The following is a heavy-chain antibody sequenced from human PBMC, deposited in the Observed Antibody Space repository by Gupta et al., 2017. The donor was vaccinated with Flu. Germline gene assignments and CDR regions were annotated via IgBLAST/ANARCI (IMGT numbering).Heavy chain of an antibody. Sequence: EVLLVESGGGLVQPGGSLRLSCTASGFDFNSYEMSWVRQAPGRGLEWVALISSSAVTYYTDPVRGRFTISRDNANNLLYLQMSSLRGEDTAVYYCARGHWDNWGQGTLVTVSS. CDR3: ARGHWDN. J-gene: IGHJ4*02. CDR2: ISSSAVT. CDR1: GFDFNSYE. V-gene: IGHV3-48*03.